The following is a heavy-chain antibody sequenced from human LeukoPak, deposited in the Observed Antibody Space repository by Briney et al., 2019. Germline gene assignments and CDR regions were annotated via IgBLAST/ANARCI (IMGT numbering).Heavy chain of an antibody. Sequence: GGSLRLSCAASGFTFSSYAMSWVRQAPGKGLEWVSLVTRSGSNTYYADSVKGRFTISRDNSKNTLYLQMNSLSAEDTALYYCARDRAMVVGSSWYYDYWGQGPLVTVSS. V-gene: IGHV3-23*01. D-gene: IGHD5-18*01. J-gene: IGHJ4*02. CDR3: ARDRAMVVGSSWYYDY. CDR1: GFTFSSYA. CDR2: VTRSGSNT.